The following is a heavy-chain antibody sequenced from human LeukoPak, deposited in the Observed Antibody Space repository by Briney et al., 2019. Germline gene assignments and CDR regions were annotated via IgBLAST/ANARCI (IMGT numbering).Heavy chain of an antibody. CDR3: ARGVDTARVTYFDY. Sequence: GGSLRLSCAASGFSFSSDWMSWVRQAPGKGLVWVANIKQDRSEKYYVDSVKGRFTISRDNAKNSLYLQMNSLRAEDTAVYYCARGVDTARVTYFDYWGQGTLVTVSS. D-gene: IGHD5-18*01. CDR2: IKQDRSEK. V-gene: IGHV3-7*01. J-gene: IGHJ4*02. CDR1: GFSFSSDW.